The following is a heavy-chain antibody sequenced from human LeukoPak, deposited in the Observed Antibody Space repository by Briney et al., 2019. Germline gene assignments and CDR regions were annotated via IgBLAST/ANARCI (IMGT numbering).Heavy chain of an antibody. J-gene: IGHJ6*04. CDR1: GYTFTSYG. Sequence: ASVEVSCKASGYTFTSYGISWVRQAPGQGLEWMGWISAYNGNTNYAQKLQGRVTMTTDTSTSTAYMELRSLRSDDTAVYYCARDHYYDILTGYYPPPYYGMDVWGKGTTVTVSS. CDR3: ARDHYYDILTGYYPPPYYGMDV. V-gene: IGHV1-18*04. CDR2: ISAYNGNT. D-gene: IGHD3-9*01.